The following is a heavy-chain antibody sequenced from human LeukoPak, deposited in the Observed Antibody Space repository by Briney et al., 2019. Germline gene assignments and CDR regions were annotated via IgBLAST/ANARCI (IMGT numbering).Heavy chain of an antibody. V-gene: IGHV3-48*01. D-gene: IGHD5-18*01. CDR1: GFTFSSYS. CDR2: ISSSSGST. CDR3: ARDLSGIAGYTYGRGIDY. Sequence: PGGSLRLSCAASGFTFSSYSMNWVRQAPGKGLEWISYISSSSGSTYDADSVKGRFTISRDNAKNSLYLQMNSLRAEDTAVYYCARDLSGIAGYTYGRGIDYWGQGTLVTVSS. J-gene: IGHJ4*02.